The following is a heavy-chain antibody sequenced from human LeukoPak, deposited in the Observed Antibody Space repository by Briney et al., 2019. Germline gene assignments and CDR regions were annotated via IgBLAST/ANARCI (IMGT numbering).Heavy chain of an antibody. J-gene: IGHJ4*02. Sequence: PGGSLRLSCAASGFTFSSYSMNWVRQAPGKGLEWVSSISSSSSYIYYADSVKGRFAISRDNAKDSLYLQMNSLRAEDTAVYYCASRATMPNDYWGQGTLVTVSS. V-gene: IGHV3-21*01. D-gene: IGHD5-12*01. CDR3: ASRATMPNDY. CDR1: GFTFSSYS. CDR2: ISSSSSYI.